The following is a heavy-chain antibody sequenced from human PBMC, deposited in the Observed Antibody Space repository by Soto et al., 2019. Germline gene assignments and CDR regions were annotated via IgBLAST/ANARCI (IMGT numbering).Heavy chain of an antibody. J-gene: IGHJ4*02. CDR1: GFTFSNYA. Sequence: QVQLVESGGGVVQPGRSLRLSCTASGFTFSNYAMHWVRQAPGQGLEWVAIIWYDGSNKFYADSVKGRFTISRDNSKNSLYLQMNNLRAEDTAVYYCARDLADYWGQGTLVTVSS. V-gene: IGHV3-33*01. CDR2: IWYDGSNK. CDR3: ARDLADY.